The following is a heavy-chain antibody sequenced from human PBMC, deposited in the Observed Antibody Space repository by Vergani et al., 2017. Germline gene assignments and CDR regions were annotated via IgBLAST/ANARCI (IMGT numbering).Heavy chain of an antibody. D-gene: IGHD3-10*01. Sequence: EVQLVESGGVVVQPGGSLRLSCAASGFTFDDYAMHWVRQAPGKGLEWVSLISWDGGSTYYADSVKGRFTISRDNSKTSLYLQMNSLRAEDTALYYCAKDFHPVGRWFGELQIDYWGQGTLVTVSS. J-gene: IGHJ4*02. CDR1: GFTFDDYA. CDR3: AKDFHPVGRWFGELQIDY. V-gene: IGHV3-43D*03. CDR2: ISWDGGST.